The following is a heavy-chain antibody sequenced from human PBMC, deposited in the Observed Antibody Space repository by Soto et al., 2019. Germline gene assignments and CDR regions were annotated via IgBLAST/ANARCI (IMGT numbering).Heavy chain of an antibody. D-gene: IGHD3-22*01. CDR3: AKVDYYDSSGYYQDYYFDY. Sequence: ASVKVSCKASGYTLNTYGITWVRQAPGQGLEWMGWISANNDHTNYPQKLQGRVTMTTDTSTSTAYMEPRSLTSDDTAVYYCAKVDYYDSSGYYQDYYFDYWGQGTLVTVSS. CDR2: ISANNDHT. J-gene: IGHJ4*02. CDR1: GYTLNTYG. V-gene: IGHV1-18*01.